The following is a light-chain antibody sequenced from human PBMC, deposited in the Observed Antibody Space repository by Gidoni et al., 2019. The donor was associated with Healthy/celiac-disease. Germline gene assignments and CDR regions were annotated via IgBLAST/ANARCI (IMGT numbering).Light chain of an antibody. CDR3: AAWDDSLSGWV. CDR1: SSNIGSNY. Sequence: QSVLTQPPSASGTPGQRVTISCSGSSSNIGSNYVYWYQQLPGTAPKLLISRNNQRPSGVPDRFSGSKSGTSASLAISGLRSEDEAEYYCAAWDDSLSGWVFGGGTKLTVL. CDR2: RNN. J-gene: IGLJ3*02. V-gene: IGLV1-47*01.